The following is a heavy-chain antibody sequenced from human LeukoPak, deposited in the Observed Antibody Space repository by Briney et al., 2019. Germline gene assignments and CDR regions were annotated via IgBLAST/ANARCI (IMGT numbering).Heavy chain of an antibody. V-gene: IGHV3-53*01. Sequence: GGSLRLSCAASGFTVSSNYMSWVRQAPGKGLEWVSVIYSGGSTYYADSVKGRFTISRDNSENTLYLQMNSLRAEDTAVYYCAREHDYGDYSLDYWGQGTLVTVSS. CDR3: AREHDYGDYSLDY. J-gene: IGHJ4*02. CDR1: GFTVSSNY. D-gene: IGHD4-17*01. CDR2: IYSGGST.